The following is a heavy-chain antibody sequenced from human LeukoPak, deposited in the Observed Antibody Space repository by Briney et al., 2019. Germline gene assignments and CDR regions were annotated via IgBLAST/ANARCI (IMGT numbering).Heavy chain of an antibody. Sequence: PGRSLRLSCAAYGFKLSNYGMHWVRQAPGKGLEWVPLISYDGSNEYYADSVKGRYTISRDNSKNTLYLQMNSLGAEDTAVYYCVKDRPRLDSSGWSDFDYWGQGTLVTVSS. CDR2: ISYDGSNE. CDR1: GFKLSNYG. D-gene: IGHD6-19*01. V-gene: IGHV3-30*18. CDR3: VKDRPRLDSSGWSDFDY. J-gene: IGHJ4*02.